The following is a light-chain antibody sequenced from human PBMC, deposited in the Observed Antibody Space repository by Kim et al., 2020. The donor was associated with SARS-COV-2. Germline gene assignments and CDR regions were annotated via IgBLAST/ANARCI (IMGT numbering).Light chain of an antibody. CDR3: QHYDHYPYT. J-gene: IGKJ2*01. Sequence: DVQLTQAPSTLSASVGDIVTITCRASQRVRKWLAWYHQKPGKAPRLLIYDASTLQSGVPSRFSGGGSGTEFTLTISRLQSDDFGTYYCQHYDHYPYTFGQGTKLEI. CDR1: QRVRKW. CDR2: DAS. V-gene: IGKV1-5*01.